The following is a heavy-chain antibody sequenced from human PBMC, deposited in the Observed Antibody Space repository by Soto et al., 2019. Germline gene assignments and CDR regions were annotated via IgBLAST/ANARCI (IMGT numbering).Heavy chain of an antibody. CDR2: INRSGGAT. J-gene: IGHJ4*02. CDR1: GYTFRNYY. V-gene: IGHV1-46*01. Sequence: AAVKVSCKASGYTFRNYYIHWVRQAPGQGLEWMGLINRSGGATSYSQRFQGRVTITKDSSTSTVYMELSSLGSEDTAVYYGGRAFDRSGLYWGQGTLVTVSS. CDR3: GRAFDRSGLY. D-gene: IGHD3-22*01.